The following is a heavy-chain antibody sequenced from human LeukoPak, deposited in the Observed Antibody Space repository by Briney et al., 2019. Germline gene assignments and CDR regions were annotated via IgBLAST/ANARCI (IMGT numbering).Heavy chain of an antibody. J-gene: IGHJ6*02. CDR2: ISSSSSTI. Sequence: GGSLRLSCAASGFTFSSYSMNWVRQAPGKGLEWVSYISSSSSTIYYADSVKGRFTISRDNAKNSLYLQMNSLRAEDTAVYYCARDLGGRITIFGVVTHYYGMDVWGQGTTVTVSS. CDR3: ARDLGGRITIFGVVTHYYGMDV. D-gene: IGHD3-3*01. V-gene: IGHV3-48*01. CDR1: GFTFSSYS.